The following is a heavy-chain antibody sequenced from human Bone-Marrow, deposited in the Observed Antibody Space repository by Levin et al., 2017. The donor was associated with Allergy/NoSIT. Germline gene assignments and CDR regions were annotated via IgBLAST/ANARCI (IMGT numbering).Heavy chain of an antibody. CDR1: GGSISSSNW. J-gene: IGHJ6*02. V-gene: IGHV4-4*02. Sequence: SETLSLTCAVSGGSISSSNWWSWVRQPPGKGLEWIGEIYHSGSTNYNPSLKSRVTISVDKSKNQFSLKLSSVTAADTAVYYCARGYCGSEGSIYYYGMDVWGQGTTVTVSS. D-gene: IGHD2-21*01. CDR2: IYHSGST. CDR3: ARGYCGSEGSIYYYGMDV.